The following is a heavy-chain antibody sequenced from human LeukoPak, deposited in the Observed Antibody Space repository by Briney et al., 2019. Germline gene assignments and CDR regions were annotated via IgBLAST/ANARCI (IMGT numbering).Heavy chain of an antibody. CDR1: GFTFNSHA. V-gene: IGHV3-23*01. CDR3: AKGDGGTYPFDY. Sequence: GGSLRLSCAVSGFTFNSHAMCWVRQAPGKGLEWVSTIGTSGRNTYYADSVKGRFTISRDDSGNTLYLQINSLRAEDTAIYYCAKGDGGTYPFDYWGQGILVTVSS. D-gene: IGHD2-21*02. J-gene: IGHJ4*02. CDR2: IGTSGRNT.